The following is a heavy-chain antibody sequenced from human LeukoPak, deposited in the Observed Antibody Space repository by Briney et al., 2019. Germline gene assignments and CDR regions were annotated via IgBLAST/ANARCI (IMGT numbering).Heavy chain of an antibody. Sequence: GSLRLSCAASGFTFSTYSMTWVRQGPGKGLEWVSGIYPSGDSTFYADSVKGRFTISRDNSKNTLYLQMSSLRTEDTAIYYCAKDVVPDSGWDLDYWGQRTLVTVSS. CDR3: AKDVVPDSGWDLDY. CDR2: IYPSGDST. CDR1: GFTFSTYS. D-gene: IGHD6-19*01. J-gene: IGHJ4*02. V-gene: IGHV3-23*01.